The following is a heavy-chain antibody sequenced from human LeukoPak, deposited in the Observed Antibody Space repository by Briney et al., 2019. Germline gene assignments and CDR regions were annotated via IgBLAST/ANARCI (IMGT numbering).Heavy chain of an antibody. Sequence: SETLSLTCTVSGGSISGYYWSWIRQPPGKGLEWIGYIYYSGSTNYNPSLKSRVTISVDRSKNQISLKLRSVAAADSAVYYCARASTWYVGFDYWGQGTLVTVSS. D-gene: IGHD6-13*01. CDR2: IYYSGST. CDR3: ARASTWYVGFDY. CDR1: GGSISGYY. V-gene: IGHV4-59*01. J-gene: IGHJ4*02.